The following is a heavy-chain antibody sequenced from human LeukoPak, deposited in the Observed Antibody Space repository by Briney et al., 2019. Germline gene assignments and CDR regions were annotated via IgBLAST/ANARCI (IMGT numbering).Heavy chain of an antibody. J-gene: IGHJ4*02. V-gene: IGHV3-21*01. CDR3: ARGYYGDPSQVYYFDY. CDR2: ISGSNSYI. D-gene: IGHD4-17*01. CDR1: GFTFNSYS. Sequence: GGSLRLSCAASGFTFNSYSMNWVRQAPGKGLEWVSSISGSNSYIYYADSVKGRFTISRDNAKNSLYLQMNSLRAEDTAVYYCARGYYGDPSQVYYFDYWGQGTLVTVSS.